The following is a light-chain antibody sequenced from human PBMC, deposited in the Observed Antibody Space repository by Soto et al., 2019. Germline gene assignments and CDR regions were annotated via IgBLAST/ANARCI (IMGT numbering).Light chain of an antibody. CDR1: SGSIASNY. J-gene: IGLJ3*02. Sequence: NFMLTQPHSVSESPGKTVTISCTRSSGSIASNYVQWYQQRPGSAPTTVIYEDNQRPSGVPDRFSGSIDSSSNSASLTISGLKTEDEADYYCQSYDSSNPCVSGGGTKLTVL. CDR2: EDN. V-gene: IGLV6-57*03. CDR3: QSYDSSNPCV.